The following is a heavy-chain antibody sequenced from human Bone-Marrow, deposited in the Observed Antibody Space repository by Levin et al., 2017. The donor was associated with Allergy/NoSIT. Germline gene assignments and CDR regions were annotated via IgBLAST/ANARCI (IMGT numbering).Heavy chain of an antibody. CDR2: INVYSGNT. V-gene: IGHV1-18*01. CDR1: GFTFSSYG. D-gene: IGHD2-2*01. Sequence: GASVKVSCTTSGFTFSSYGFNWVRQAPGQGLEWLGRINVYSGNTHHAQNFQGRLTMTTDTSTNTAYMELRSLRSDDTAVYFCLRDGAFSSSWYERHSFDYWGQGTLVTVTS. CDR3: LRDGAFSSSWYERHSFDY. J-gene: IGHJ4*02.